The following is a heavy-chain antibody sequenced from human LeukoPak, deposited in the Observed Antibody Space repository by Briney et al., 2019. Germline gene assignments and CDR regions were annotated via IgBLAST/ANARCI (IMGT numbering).Heavy chain of an antibody. CDR2: IIPNSGGT. V-gene: IGHV1-2*02. CDR1: GFTFTDSF. Sequence: ASVKVSCKASGFTFTDSFMHWVRQAPGQGLEWMGWIIPNSGGTNYAQKFQGRVTMTRDTSISTAYMELSRLRSDDTAVYYCARGSKSQWLLLDYWGQGTMVIDSS. CDR3: ARGSKSQWLLLDY. J-gene: IGHJ4*02. D-gene: IGHD3-3*01.